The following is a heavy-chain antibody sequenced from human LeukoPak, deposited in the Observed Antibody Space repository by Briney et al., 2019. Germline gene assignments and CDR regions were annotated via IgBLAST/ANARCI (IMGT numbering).Heavy chain of an antibody. J-gene: IGHJ6*02. D-gene: IGHD2-15*01. V-gene: IGHV1-18*01. Sequence: ASVKVSCKASGYTFTSYGISWVRQAPGQGLEWMGWISAYNGKTNYAQKLQGRVTMTTDTSTSTAYMELRSLRSDDTAVYYCAIDGIVGVVAAHYYYGMDVWGRGTTVTVSS. CDR1: GYTFTSYG. CDR3: AIDGIVGVVAAHYYYGMDV. CDR2: ISAYNGKT.